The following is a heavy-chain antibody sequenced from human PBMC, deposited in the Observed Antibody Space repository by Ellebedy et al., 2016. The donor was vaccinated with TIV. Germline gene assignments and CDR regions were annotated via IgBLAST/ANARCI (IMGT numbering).Heavy chain of an antibody. Sequence: GESLKISCAASGFSFSGSAMHWVRQASGKALEWVGLIRSRTSYYATTYAASVKGRFTISRDDSKNTAYLQMNSLKTEDTAVYYCTSTVATTDYWGQGTLVTVSS. J-gene: IGHJ4*02. CDR1: GFSFSGSA. CDR2: IRSRTSYYAT. CDR3: TSTVATTDY. D-gene: IGHD4-17*01. V-gene: IGHV3-73*01.